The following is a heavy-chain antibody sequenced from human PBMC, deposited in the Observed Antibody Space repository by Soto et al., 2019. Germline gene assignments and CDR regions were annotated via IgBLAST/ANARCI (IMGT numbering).Heavy chain of an antibody. CDR2: IYVTGAV. V-gene: IGHV4-31*03. Sequence: SETLSLTCSVSGAAFKSVNYYWGWIRQFPGMGLEWIGHIYVTGAVDYIPSLRDRITISQDTSESQFSLNLRLVTAADTAVYYCARLRIATNNYKWFDPWGQGTLVTVSS. CDR1: GAAFKSVNYY. D-gene: IGHD2-21*01. J-gene: IGHJ5*02. CDR3: ARLRIATNNYKWFDP.